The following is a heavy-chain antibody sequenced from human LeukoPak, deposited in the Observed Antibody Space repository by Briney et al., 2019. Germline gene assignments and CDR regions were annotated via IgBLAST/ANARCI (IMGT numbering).Heavy chain of an antibody. V-gene: IGHV5-51*01. J-gene: IGHJ4*02. CDR1: GYNFPNYW. CDR3: TRFWGYSSGWSHSDY. CDR2: IYPGDSDT. Sequence: GESLKISCQGSGYNFPNYWIGWVRQMPGKGLEWMGIIYPGDSDTKYSPSFQGQVTISADKSISTAYLQWSSLKASDTAMYYCTRFWGYSSGWSHSDYWGQGTLVTVSS. D-gene: IGHD6-19*01.